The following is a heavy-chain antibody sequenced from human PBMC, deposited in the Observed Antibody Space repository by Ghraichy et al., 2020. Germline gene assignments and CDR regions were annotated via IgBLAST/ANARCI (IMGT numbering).Heavy chain of an antibody. CDR2: IWDDGTTK. J-gene: IGHJ5*02. V-gene: IGHV3-33*01. CDR3: ARDTGRDAPMDP. CDR1: GFTFRESG. Sequence: GGSLRLSCAASGFTFRESGMHWVRQAPGKGLEWVAVIWDDGTTKYYGDSAEGRFIISRDNSKNTLYLEVGSLRAEDTAVYYCARDTGRDAPMDPWGQGVLVTVSS. D-gene: IGHD1-14*01.